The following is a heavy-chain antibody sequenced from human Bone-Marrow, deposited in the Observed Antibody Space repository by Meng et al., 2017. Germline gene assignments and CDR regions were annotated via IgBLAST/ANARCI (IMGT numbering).Heavy chain of an antibody. Sequence: QVPLVQSWAEVKKPGASVRVSCQASGYTFTTYLIYWVRQAPGQRLEWMGWINAGNGNTIYSQNFQGRVIITRDTSATTAYMELSGLRPEDTAVYYCANVAGYWGQGTLVTVSS. J-gene: IGHJ4*02. D-gene: IGHD1-14*01. CDR3: ANVAGY. CDR2: INAGNGNT. V-gene: IGHV1-3*01. CDR1: GYTFTTYL.